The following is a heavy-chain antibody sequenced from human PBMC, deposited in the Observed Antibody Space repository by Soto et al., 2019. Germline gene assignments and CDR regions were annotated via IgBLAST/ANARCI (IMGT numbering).Heavy chain of an antibody. J-gene: IGHJ6*02. CDR2: IVVDSGNT. V-gene: IGHV1-58*01. D-gene: IGHD6-13*01. CDR3: AAVRYFSAAQGAGSYYYGMDV. CDR1: GFTFTSSA. Sequence: QMQLVQSGPEVKKPGTSVKVSCKASGFTFTSSAVQWVRQARGQRLEWIGWIVVDSGNTDNAQKFQGRVTITRDMSTITAYMELSSLRSEDAAVYYCAAVRYFSAAQGAGSYYYGMDVSGQGTTVTVSS.